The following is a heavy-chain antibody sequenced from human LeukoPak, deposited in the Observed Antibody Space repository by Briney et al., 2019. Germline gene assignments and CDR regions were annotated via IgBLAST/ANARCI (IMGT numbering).Heavy chain of an antibody. Sequence: SETLSLTCAVYGGSFSGYYWSWIRQPPGKGLEWIGEINHSGSTNYNPSLKSRVTISVDTSKNQFSLKLSSVTAADTAVYYCARGGRQDYHFWSDTSYFYGMDVWGQGTTVTFSS. D-gene: IGHD3-3*01. V-gene: IGHV4-34*01. CDR2: INHSGST. CDR3: ARGGRQDYHFWSDTSYFYGMDV. CDR1: GGSFSGYY. J-gene: IGHJ6*02.